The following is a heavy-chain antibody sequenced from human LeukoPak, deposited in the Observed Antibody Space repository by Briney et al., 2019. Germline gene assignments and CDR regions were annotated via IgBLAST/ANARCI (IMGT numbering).Heavy chain of an antibody. V-gene: IGHV4-34*01. CDR3: ARGSSGGSGRTDYYYYGMDV. D-gene: IGHD3-10*01. CDR2: INHSGST. J-gene: IGHJ6*02. Sequence: SETLSLTCAVYGGSFSGYYWSWLRQPPGKGLEWIGEINHSGSTNYNPSLKSRVTISVDTSKNQFSLKLSSVTAADTAVYYCARGSSGGSGRTDYYYYGMDVWGQGTTVTVSS. CDR1: GGSFSGYY.